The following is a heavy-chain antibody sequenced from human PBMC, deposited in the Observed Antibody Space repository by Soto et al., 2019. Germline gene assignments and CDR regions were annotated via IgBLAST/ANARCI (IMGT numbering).Heavy chain of an antibody. Sequence: GGSLRLSRAASGFIFSSYAMSWVRQAPGKGLEWVSAISGSDGSTYYADSVKGRFTISRDNSRNTLYLQMNSLRAEDTAVYYCAKDGVAHIPLYTSGSSYDHWGQGTLVTVSS. CDR1: GFIFSSYA. CDR3: AKDGVAHIPLYTSGSSYDH. D-gene: IGHD3-22*01. CDR2: ISGSDGST. J-gene: IGHJ4*02. V-gene: IGHV3-23*01.